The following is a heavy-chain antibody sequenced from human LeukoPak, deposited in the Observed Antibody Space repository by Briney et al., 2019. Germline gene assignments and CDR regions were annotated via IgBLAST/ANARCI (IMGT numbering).Heavy chain of an antibody. CDR1: GFIFSSYS. V-gene: IGHV3-21*01. J-gene: IGHJ4*02. CDR2: ISSSSSYI. Sequence: GGSLRLSCAASGFIFSSYSMNWVRQAPGKGLEWVSSISSSSSYIYYADSVKGRFTISRDNAKNSLYLQMNSLRAEDTAVYYCARDPKSAAPNYWGQGTLVTVSS. D-gene: IGHD6-25*01. CDR3: ARDPKSAAPNY.